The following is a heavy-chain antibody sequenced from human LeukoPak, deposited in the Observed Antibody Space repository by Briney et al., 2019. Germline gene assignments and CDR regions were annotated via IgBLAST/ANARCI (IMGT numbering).Heavy chain of an antibody. V-gene: IGHV3-7*01. CDR1: GFSLSRYW. J-gene: IGHJ4*02. CDR2: IGKDGSGN. D-gene: IGHD3/OR15-3a*01. CDR3: ARGLDSYATDY. Sequence: GGSLRLSCAASGFSLSRYWMSWLRQAPGQGLEWVANIGKDGSGNHYADSVKGRFTISRDNAKNSLYLQMNSLRADDTAVYYCARGLDSYATDYWGQGTLVTVSS.